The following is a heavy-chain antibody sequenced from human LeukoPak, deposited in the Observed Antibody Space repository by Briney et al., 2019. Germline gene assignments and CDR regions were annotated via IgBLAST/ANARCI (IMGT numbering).Heavy chain of an antibody. CDR1: GFTFSSYG. J-gene: IGHJ5*02. Sequence: GGSLRLSCAASGFTFSSYGMSWVRQAPGKGLEWVSAISGSGGSTYYADSVKGRFTISRDNSKNTLYLQMNSLRAEDTAVYYCARINSWLEIGWFDPWGQGTLVTVSS. CDR3: ARINSWLEIGWFDP. CDR2: ISGSGGST. V-gene: IGHV3-23*01. D-gene: IGHD6-13*01.